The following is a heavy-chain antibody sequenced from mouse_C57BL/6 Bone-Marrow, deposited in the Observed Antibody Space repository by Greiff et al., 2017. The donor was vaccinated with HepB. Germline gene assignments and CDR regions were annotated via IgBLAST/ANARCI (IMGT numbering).Heavy chain of an antibody. V-gene: IGHV6-6*01. Sequence: EVMLVESGGGLVQPGGSMKLSCAASGFTFSDAWMDWVRQSPEKGLEWVAEIRNKANNHATYYAESVKGRFTISRDDSKSSVYLQMNSLRAEDTGIYYCTRALYYYGSSYGWYFDVWGTGTTVTVSS. J-gene: IGHJ1*03. D-gene: IGHD1-1*01. CDR1: GFTFSDAW. CDR3: TRALYYYGSSYGWYFDV. CDR2: IRNKANNHAT.